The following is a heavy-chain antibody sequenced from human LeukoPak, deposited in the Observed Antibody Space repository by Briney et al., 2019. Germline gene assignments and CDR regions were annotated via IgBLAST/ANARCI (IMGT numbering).Heavy chain of an antibody. CDR2: IYYSGST. CDR1: GGSISSSSYY. CDR3: ARSYVVVVAATRLSVATPFDY. D-gene: IGHD2-15*01. J-gene: IGHJ4*02. Sequence: PSETLSLPCTVSGGSISSSSYYWGWIRQPPGKGLEWIGSIYYSGSTYYNPSLKSRVTISVDTSKNQFSLKLSSVTAADTAVYYCARSYVVVVAATRLSVATPFDYWGQGTLVTVSS. V-gene: IGHV4-39*01.